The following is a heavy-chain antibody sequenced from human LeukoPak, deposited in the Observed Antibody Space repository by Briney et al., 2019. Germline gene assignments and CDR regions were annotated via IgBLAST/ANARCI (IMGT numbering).Heavy chain of an antibody. Sequence: GGSLRLSCAASGFTFSSYGMHWVRQAPGKGLEWVAFIWSDGSNKYYADSVKGRFTISRDNSRNTLYLQMNSLTAEDTAVFYCAKDGVILAPGVYWYMDVWGRGTTVTVSS. V-gene: IGHV3-30*02. J-gene: IGHJ6*03. D-gene: IGHD3-16*02. CDR3: AKDGVILAPGVYWYMDV. CDR1: GFTFSSYG. CDR2: IWSDGSNK.